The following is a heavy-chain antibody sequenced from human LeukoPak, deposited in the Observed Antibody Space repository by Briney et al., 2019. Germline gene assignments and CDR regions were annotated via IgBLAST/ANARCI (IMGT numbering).Heavy chain of an antibody. CDR2: ISGSGGST. J-gene: IGHJ6*02. V-gene: IGHV3-23*01. CDR3: AKGTGWYYYYGMDV. Sequence: GGSLRLSCAASGFTFSSYAMSWVRQAPGKGLERVSAISGSGGSTYYADSVKGRFTISRDNSKNTLYLQMNSLRAEDTAVYYCAKGTGWYYYYGMDVWGQGTTVTVSS. CDR1: GFTFSSYA. D-gene: IGHD1-14*01.